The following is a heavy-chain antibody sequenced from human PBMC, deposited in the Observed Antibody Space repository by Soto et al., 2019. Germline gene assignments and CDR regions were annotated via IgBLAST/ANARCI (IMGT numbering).Heavy chain of an antibody. CDR2: MNPNSGNT. J-gene: IGHJ5*02. V-gene: IGHV1-8*01. CDR3: ARGPNPPNWSSWYVKVSGWFGP. Sequence: QVQLVQSGAEVKKPGASVKVSCKASGYTFTSYDINWVRQATGQGLEWMGWMNPNSGNTGYAQKFQGRVTMTRNTVRSTAYVERGSLRSEGAAVYYCARGPNPPNWSSWYVKVSGWFGPWGQGTLVTVS. D-gene: IGHD6-13*01. CDR1: GYTFTSYD.